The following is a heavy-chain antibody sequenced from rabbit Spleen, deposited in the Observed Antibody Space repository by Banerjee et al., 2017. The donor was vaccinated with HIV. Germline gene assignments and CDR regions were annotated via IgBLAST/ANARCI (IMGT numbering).Heavy chain of an antibody. CDR1: GFSFSSNW. Sequence: LEESGGGLVKPGGSLTLTCTVSGFSFSSNWICWVRQAPGKGLEWIACIDTNDGDTDYANWPKGRFTISETSSTTVTLQVTRLTAADTATYFCARDTSSSFSSYGMDLWGPGTLVTVS. CDR3: ARDTSSSFSSYGMDL. CDR2: IDTNDGDT. D-gene: IGHD1-1*01. V-gene: IGHV1S45*01. J-gene: IGHJ6*01.